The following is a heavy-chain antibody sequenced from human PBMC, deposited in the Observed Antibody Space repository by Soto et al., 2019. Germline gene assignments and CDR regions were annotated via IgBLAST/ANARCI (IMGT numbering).Heavy chain of an antibody. D-gene: IGHD1-26*01. CDR1: GGTFSSYS. V-gene: IGHV1-69*01. Sequence: QVQLVQSGAEVKKPGSSVKVSCQASGGTFSSYSIDWVRQAPGQGLEWMGELIPIVGTANYAQKFQGRVTITADESTSTAYMELSSLRSEDTAVYYCARYGGSHSGGMDYGGQGTLVTVSS. J-gene: IGHJ4*02. CDR3: ARYGGSHSGGMDY. CDR2: LIPIVGTA.